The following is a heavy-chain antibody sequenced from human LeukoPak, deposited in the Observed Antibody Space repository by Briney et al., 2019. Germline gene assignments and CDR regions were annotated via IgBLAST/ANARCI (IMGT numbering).Heavy chain of an antibody. Sequence: SETLSLTCTVSGGSISSSSYYWGWIRQPPGKGLEWIGYIYYSGSTYYNPSLKSRVTISVDTSKNQFSLKLSSVTAADTAVYYCARTITIFGVAQSTYYFDYWGQGTLVTVSS. CDR1: GGSISSSSYY. J-gene: IGHJ4*02. CDR3: ARTITIFGVAQSTYYFDY. V-gene: IGHV4-30-4*08. CDR2: IYYSGST. D-gene: IGHD3-3*01.